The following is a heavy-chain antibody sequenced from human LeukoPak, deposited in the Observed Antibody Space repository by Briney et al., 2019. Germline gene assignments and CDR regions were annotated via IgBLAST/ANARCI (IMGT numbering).Heavy chain of an antibody. CDR3: ARGTNSHRGSYVAASDI. CDR2: IFYNGDT. J-gene: IGHJ3*02. V-gene: IGHV4-39*07. D-gene: IGHD1-26*01. Sequence: SETLSLTCTFSGGSINSNAYHWGWIRQPPGKGLGWIGSIFYNGDTYYNSSLKSRVTISVDTSKNQFSLRLSSVTAADTAIYYCARGTNSHRGSYVAASDIWGPGTMVTVSS. CDR1: GGSINSNAYH.